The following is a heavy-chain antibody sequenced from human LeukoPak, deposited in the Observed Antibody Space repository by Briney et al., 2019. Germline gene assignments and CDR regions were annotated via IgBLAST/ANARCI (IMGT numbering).Heavy chain of an antibody. Sequence: SETLSLTCTVSGGSISSSSYYWAWIRQSPGKGLEWIGSVYYGVSTPYNPSLKSRVTISVDMSKSQFSLKLSSVTAADTAVYYCARLRSDGFDIWGQGTMVTVSS. CDR1: GGSISSSSYY. V-gene: IGHV4-39*01. J-gene: IGHJ3*02. CDR3: ARLRSDGFDI. D-gene: IGHD1-26*01. CDR2: VYYGVST.